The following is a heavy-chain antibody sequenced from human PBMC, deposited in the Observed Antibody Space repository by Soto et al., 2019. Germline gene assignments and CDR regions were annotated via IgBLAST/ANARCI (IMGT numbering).Heavy chain of an antibody. J-gene: IGHJ6*02. Sequence: ASVKVSFKASGYTFTSYYMHWVRQAPGQGLEWMGIINPSGGSTSYAQKFQGRVTMTRDTSTSTVYMELSSLRSEDTAVYYCARLMTTVTTSHYYGMDVWGQGTTVTVSS. CDR1: GYTFTSYY. V-gene: IGHV1-46*01. CDR3: ARLMTTVTTSHYYGMDV. D-gene: IGHD4-17*01. CDR2: INPSGGST.